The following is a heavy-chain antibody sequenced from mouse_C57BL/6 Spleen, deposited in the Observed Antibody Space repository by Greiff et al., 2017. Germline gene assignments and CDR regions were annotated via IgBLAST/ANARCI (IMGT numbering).Heavy chain of an antibody. J-gene: IGHJ4*01. Sequence: VQLKESGTVLARPGASVRMSCKTSGYTFTSYWMHWVKQRPGQGLEWIGAIYPGNSDTSYNQKFKGKAKLTAVTSASTAYMELSSLTNEDSAVYYCTSITTVVPYYAMDYWGQGTSVTVSS. CDR1: GYTFTSYW. CDR3: TSITTVVPYYAMDY. V-gene: IGHV1-5*01. CDR2: IYPGNSDT. D-gene: IGHD1-1*01.